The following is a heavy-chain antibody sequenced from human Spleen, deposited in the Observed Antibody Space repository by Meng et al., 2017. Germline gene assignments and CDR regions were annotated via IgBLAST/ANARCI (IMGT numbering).Heavy chain of an antibody. J-gene: IGHJ4*02. V-gene: IGHV4-34*01. CDR1: GWSFSDYY. CDR3: ARGPTTMAHDFDY. CDR2: INHSGST. D-gene: IGHD5-24*01. Sequence: GQLPQSGAGLLKPSQTLSLTCVVSGWSFSDYYWSCIRQPPGKGLEWIGEINHSGSTHYNPSLESRATISVDPSQNNLSLKLSSVTAADSAVYYCARGPTTMAHDFDYWGQGTLVTVSS.